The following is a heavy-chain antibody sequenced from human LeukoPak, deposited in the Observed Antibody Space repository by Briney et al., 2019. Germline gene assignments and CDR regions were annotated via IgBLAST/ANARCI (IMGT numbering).Heavy chain of an antibody. CDR1: GFTISSDA. D-gene: IGHD5-18*01. CDR2: ISGSNT. Sequence: PGGSLRLSCAASGFTISSDALTWVRLAPGKGLECVSGISGSNTYYAESVKGRFTISRDDSNNMLYLQMNSLRAEDTAVYYCAKRRSRNTGLFDYWGQGTLVTVSP. V-gene: IGHV3-23*01. J-gene: IGHJ4*02. CDR3: AKRRSRNTGLFDY.